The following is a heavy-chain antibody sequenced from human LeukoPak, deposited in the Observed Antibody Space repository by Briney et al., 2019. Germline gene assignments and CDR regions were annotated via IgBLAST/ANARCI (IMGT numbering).Heavy chain of an antibody. V-gene: IGHV4-59*01. J-gene: IGHJ5*02. CDR2: IYYSGNT. CDR1: GGSISSYY. Sequence: SETLSLTCTVSGGSISSYYWSWIRQPPGKGLEWIGYIYYSGNTNYNPSLKSRVTISVDTSKNQFSLKLSSVTAADAAVYYCARLLWFGELAWFDPWGQGTLVTVSS. CDR3: ARLLWFGELAWFDP. D-gene: IGHD3-10*01.